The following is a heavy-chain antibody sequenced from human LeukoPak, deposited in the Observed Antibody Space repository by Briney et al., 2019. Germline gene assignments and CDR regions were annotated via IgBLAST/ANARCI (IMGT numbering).Heavy chain of an antibody. CDR3: ALWIQLWLAAPRDY. D-gene: IGHD5-18*01. J-gene: IGHJ4*02. Sequence: SVKVSCKASGGTFSSYAISWVRQAPGQGLEWMGRIIPILGIANYAQKFQGRVTITADKSTSTAYMELSSLRSEDTAVYYCALWIQLWLAAPRDYWGQGTLVTVSS. V-gene: IGHV1-69*04. CDR1: GGTFSSYA. CDR2: IIPILGIA.